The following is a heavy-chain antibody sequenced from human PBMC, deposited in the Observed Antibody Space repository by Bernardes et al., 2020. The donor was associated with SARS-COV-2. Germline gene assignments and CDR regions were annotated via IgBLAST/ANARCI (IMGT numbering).Heavy chain of an antibody. V-gene: IGHV3-74*01. CDR2: INGDGNSI. CDR3: ARGSGNYYFDY. D-gene: IGHD6-19*01. CDR1: GFTFRSSW. J-gene: IGHJ4*02. Sequence: SCAASGFTFRSSWMHWIRQVPGPGLVWVSRINGDGNSINYADSVKGRFTISRDNAKNTLYLQMTSLTADDTALYYCARGSGNYYFDYWGRGTLITVSS.